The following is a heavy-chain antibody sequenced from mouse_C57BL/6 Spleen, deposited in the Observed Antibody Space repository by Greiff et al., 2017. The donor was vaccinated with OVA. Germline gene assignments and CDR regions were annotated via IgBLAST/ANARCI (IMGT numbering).Heavy chain of an antibody. J-gene: IGHJ4*01. D-gene: IGHD1-1*01. CDR3: AGANFYGSSSWAVDG. Sequence: QVQLQQSGAELVKPGASVKFSCKASGYTFTSYWMHWVKQRPGQGLEWIGMIHPNRGSTYYNEKFKSKAPLTVDKSSSTASMQLSSLTSEDSAVDYCAGANFYGSSSWAVDGWGRGISVTVSS. CDR2: IHPNRGST. V-gene: IGHV1-64*01. CDR1: GYTFTSYW.